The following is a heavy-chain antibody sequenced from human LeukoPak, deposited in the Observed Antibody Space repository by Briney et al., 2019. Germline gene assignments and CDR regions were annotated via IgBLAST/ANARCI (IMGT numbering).Heavy chain of an antibody. CDR1: GFTFSSYA. V-gene: IGHV3-23*01. CDR3: AKVSHISSWSRYWYFDL. D-gene: IGHD6-13*01. Sequence: TGGSLRLSCAASGFTFSSYAMSWVRQAPGKGLEWVSAISGSGGNAYYADSVKGRFTISRDNSKNTLYLQMNSLRAEDTAVYYCAKVSHISSWSRYWYFDLWGRGTLVTVSS. CDR2: ISGSGGNA. J-gene: IGHJ2*01.